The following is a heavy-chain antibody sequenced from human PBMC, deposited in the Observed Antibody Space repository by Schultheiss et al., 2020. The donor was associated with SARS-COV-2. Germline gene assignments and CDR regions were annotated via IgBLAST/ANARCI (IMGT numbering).Heavy chain of an antibody. CDR2: IWYDGSNK. Sequence: GESLKISCAASGFTFSSYSMNWVRQAPGKGLEWVAVIWYDGSNKYYADSVKGRFTISRDNSKNTLYLQMNSLRAEDTAVYYCARRGGSSGWRKKDFDYWGQGTLVTVSS. CDR3: ARRGGSSGWRKKDFDY. J-gene: IGHJ4*02. CDR1: GFTFSSYS. D-gene: IGHD6-19*01. V-gene: IGHV3-33*08.